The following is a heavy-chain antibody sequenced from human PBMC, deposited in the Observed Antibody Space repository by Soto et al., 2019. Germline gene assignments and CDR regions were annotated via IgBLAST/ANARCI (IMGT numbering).Heavy chain of an antibody. J-gene: IGHJ4*02. V-gene: IGHV3-23*01. Sequence: AGGSLRLSCAASGLTLSSYAMSWVRQAPGRGLEWVSSISGSGAATYYADSVKGRFTISRDNSKNTLYLQMNSLRAEDTAVYYCAKAPSVSMIVVGPRFDHWGQGTQVTVSS. CDR1: GLTLSSYA. D-gene: IGHD3-22*01. CDR3: AKAPSVSMIVVGPRFDH. CDR2: ISGSGAAT.